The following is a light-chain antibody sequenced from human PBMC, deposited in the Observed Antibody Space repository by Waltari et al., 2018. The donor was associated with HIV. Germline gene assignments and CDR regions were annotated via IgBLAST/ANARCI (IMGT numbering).Light chain of an antibody. CDR2: WAT. Sequence: DIVMTQSPDSLAVSLGERATNNCKSSQSILYSSNNRNYLAWYQQKPGQRPKLLIYWATTRESGVPDRFTGNGSGTDFTLTISSLQAEDVAVYYCQQYDSTPLTFGGGTKVEIK. CDR1: QSILYSSNNRNY. CDR3: QQYDSTPLT. V-gene: IGKV4-1*01. J-gene: IGKJ4*01.